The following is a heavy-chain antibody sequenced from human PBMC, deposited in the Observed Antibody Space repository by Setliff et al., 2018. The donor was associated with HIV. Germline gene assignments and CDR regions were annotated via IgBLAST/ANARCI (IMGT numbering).Heavy chain of an antibody. CDR2: INVGNGDT. V-gene: IGHV1-3*01. CDR1: GYTFTSFA. J-gene: IGHJ6*03. D-gene: IGHD3-16*01. CDR3: ARDKGGQFFFYYMDV. Sequence: GASLKVSCKASGYTFTSFAMHWVRQAPGQRLEWMGWINVGNGDTKFSQKFQGRVTITRDISASTVYLDLSRLRSEDTAVYSCARDKGGQFFFYYMDVWGKGTTVTVSS.